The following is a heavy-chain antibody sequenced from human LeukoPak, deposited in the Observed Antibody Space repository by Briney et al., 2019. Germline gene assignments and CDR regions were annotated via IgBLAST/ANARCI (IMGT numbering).Heavy chain of an antibody. Sequence: PSETLSLTCTVSGGSINSYYWSWIRQPPGKGLEWNGYIYYSGSTNYNPSLKSRVTISVDTSKNQFSLKLSSVTAADTAVYYCARDHDGSGWHDYWGQGTLVTVSS. V-gene: IGHV4-59*01. CDR2: IYYSGST. J-gene: IGHJ4*02. CDR1: GGSINSYY. CDR3: ARDHDGSGWHDY. D-gene: IGHD6-19*01.